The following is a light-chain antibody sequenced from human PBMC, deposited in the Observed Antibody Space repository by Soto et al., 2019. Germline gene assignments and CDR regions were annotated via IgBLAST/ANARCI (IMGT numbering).Light chain of an antibody. CDR1: SSDVGSYSL. J-gene: IGLJ2*01. Sequence: QSALTQPASVSGSPGQSITISCTGTSSDVGSYSLVSWYQQHPGKAPKLMIYEVSKRPSGISNRFSGSKSGNTASLTISGRQAEDEADYYCCSYAGSSTSVVFGGGTKLTVL. V-gene: IGLV2-23*02. CDR3: CSYAGSSTSVV. CDR2: EVS.